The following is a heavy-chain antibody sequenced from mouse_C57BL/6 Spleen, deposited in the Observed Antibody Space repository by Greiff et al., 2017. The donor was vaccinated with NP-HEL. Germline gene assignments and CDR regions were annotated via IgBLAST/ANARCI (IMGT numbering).Heavy chain of an antibody. V-gene: IGHV1-7*01. J-gene: IGHJ3*01. Sequence: VQLQQSGAELAKPGASVKLSCKASGYTFTSYWMHWVKQRPGQGLEWIGYINPSSGYTKYNPKFKDKATLTADKSSSTAYMQLSSLTYEDSAVYYYARQDWTYSIPEGFAYWGQGTLVTVSA. CDR1: GYTFTSYW. D-gene: IGHD2-5*01. CDR2: INPSSGYT. CDR3: ARQDWTYSIPEGFAY.